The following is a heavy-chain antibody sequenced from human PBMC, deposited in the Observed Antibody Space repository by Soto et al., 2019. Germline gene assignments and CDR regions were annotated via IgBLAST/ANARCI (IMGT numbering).Heavy chain of an antibody. CDR3: AKEGQYYDFWSGYYGYYGMDV. CDR2: ISYDGSNK. CDR1: GFTFSSYG. Sequence: GGSLRLSCAASGFTFSSYGMHWVRQAPGKGLEWVAVISYDGSNKYYADSVKGRFTISRDNSKNTLYLQMNSLRAEDTAVYYCAKEGQYYDFWSGYYGYYGMDVWGQGTTVTISS. V-gene: IGHV3-30*18. J-gene: IGHJ6*02. D-gene: IGHD3-3*01.